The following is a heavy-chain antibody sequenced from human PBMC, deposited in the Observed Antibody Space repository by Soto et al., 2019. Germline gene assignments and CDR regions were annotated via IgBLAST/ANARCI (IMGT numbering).Heavy chain of an antibody. CDR1: GYTFKAYA. D-gene: IGHD3-16*01. J-gene: IGHJ6*01. CDR2: INSGNGKT. V-gene: IGHV1-3*01. Sequence: ASGKGSCTGSGYTFKAYAMHWVRQAPGHRLEWMGWINSGNGKTKYSQKFQDRVTITSDTSAKTAYMELRSLGSEDTAVEDCAREWAEITVWGGLNPPFGMDAW. CDR3: AREWAEITVWGGLNPPFGMDA.